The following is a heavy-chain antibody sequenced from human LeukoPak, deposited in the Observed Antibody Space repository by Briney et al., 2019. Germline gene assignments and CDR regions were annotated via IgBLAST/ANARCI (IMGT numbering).Heavy chain of an antibody. Sequence: ASVKVSCKASGYTFTSYYMHWVRQAPGQGLEWMGGIIPIFGTANYAQKFQGRVTITADESTSTAYMELSSLRSEDTAVYYCARADYDFWSGLRAYNWFDPWGQGTLVTVSS. J-gene: IGHJ5*02. CDR2: IIPIFGTA. CDR1: GYTFTSYY. D-gene: IGHD3-3*01. V-gene: IGHV1-69*13. CDR3: ARADYDFWSGLRAYNWFDP.